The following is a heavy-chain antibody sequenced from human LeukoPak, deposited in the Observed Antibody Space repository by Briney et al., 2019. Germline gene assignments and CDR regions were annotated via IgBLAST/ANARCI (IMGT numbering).Heavy chain of an antibody. Sequence: PGGSLRLSCAAPGFTFSSYGMHWVRQAPGKGLEWVAFIRYDGSNKYYADSVKGRFTISRDNSKNTLYLQMNSLRAGDTAVYYCAKDYKVYSSSWYYFDYWGQGTLVTVSS. J-gene: IGHJ4*02. CDR2: IRYDGSNK. CDR3: AKDYKVYSSSWYYFDY. D-gene: IGHD6-13*01. CDR1: GFTFSSYG. V-gene: IGHV3-30*02.